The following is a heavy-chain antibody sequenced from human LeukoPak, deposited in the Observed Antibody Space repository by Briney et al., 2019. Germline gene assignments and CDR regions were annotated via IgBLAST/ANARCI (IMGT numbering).Heavy chain of an antibody. D-gene: IGHD3-22*01. V-gene: IGHV4-39*07. Sequence: SETLSLTCTVSGGSISSSNSYWGWIRQPPGQGLEWIGTVFYSGSPYYNPSLKSRVTISMDTSKNQFSLNLTSVTAADTAVYYCATLSTHYYDSSGLPVEGYFQHWGQGTLVTVSS. CDR3: ATLSTHYYDSSGLPVEGYFQH. J-gene: IGHJ1*01. CDR1: GGSISSSNSY. CDR2: VFYSGSP.